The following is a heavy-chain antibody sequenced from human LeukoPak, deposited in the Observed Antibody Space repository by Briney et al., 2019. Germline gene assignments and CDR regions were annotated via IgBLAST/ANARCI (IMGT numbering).Heavy chain of an antibody. Sequence: PGGSLRLSCAATGFTFDDYAMHWVRQAPGKGLEWVSGISWNSGSIGYADSVKGRFTISRDNAKNSLYLQMNSLRAEDTAVYYCARDTGDHGYWGQGTLVTVSS. D-gene: IGHD4-17*01. CDR1: GFTFDDYA. CDR2: ISWNSGSI. V-gene: IGHV3-9*01. J-gene: IGHJ4*02. CDR3: ARDTGDHGY.